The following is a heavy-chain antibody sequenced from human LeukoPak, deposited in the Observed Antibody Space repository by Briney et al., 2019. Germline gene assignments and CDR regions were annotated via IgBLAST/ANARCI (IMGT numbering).Heavy chain of an antibody. J-gene: IGHJ6*03. D-gene: IGHD3-3*01. CDR1: GYSFTSYW. CDR3: ARHSGFLEWLSLYRDV. V-gene: IGHV5-51*01. Sequence: GESLKISCKGSGYSFTSYWIGWVRQMPGKGLEWLGIIHPGDSDTRYSQSFQGLFTISADKSISTAYLQWSSLEASDTALYDCARHSGFLEWLSLYRDVWGKGTTDSVSS. CDR2: IHPGDSDT.